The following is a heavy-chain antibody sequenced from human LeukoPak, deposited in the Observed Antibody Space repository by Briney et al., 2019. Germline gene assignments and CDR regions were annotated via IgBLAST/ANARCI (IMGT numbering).Heavy chain of an antibody. Sequence: KPSETLSRTCTVSGGSISSYYWSWIRQPPGKGLECIGYISYGESTNYNPSLKSRVTISVDTSKSQFSLKVYSVTAADTAVYYCARSPYTGSYYKSPEGFDYWGQGTLVTVSS. CDR1: GGSISSYY. CDR2: ISYGEST. D-gene: IGHD1-26*01. V-gene: IGHV4-59*01. CDR3: ARSPYTGSYYKSPEGFDY. J-gene: IGHJ4*02.